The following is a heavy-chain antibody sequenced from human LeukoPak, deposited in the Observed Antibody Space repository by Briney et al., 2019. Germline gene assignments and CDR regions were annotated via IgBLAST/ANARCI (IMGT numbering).Heavy chain of an antibody. V-gene: IGHV1-18*01. D-gene: IGHD6-13*01. J-gene: IGHJ4*02. CDR3: ARDTARITTPGGPDY. CDR2: ISAYNDKT. Sequence: GASVKVSCKASGYTFASYGISWVRQAPGQGLEWMGWISAYNDKTKYAQNLQGRVTMTTDTSTSTAYMELRSLTSDDTALYYCARDTARITTPGGPDYWGQGTLVTVSS. CDR1: GYTFASYG.